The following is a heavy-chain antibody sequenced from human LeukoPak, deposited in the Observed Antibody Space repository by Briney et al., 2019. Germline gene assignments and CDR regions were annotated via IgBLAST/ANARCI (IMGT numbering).Heavy chain of an antibody. Sequence: SETLSLTCTVSGGSMSDFYWSCIRQPAGKGLEWIGRISASGTTDYNPSLKRRLTMSVDTSKNQVSLRLSSVTAADTAMYYCTKGSSYNWNLFDHWGQGALVTVSS. V-gene: IGHV4-4*07. J-gene: IGHJ4*02. CDR2: ISASGTT. CDR3: TKGSSYNWNLFDH. D-gene: IGHD1-20*01. CDR1: GGSMSDFY.